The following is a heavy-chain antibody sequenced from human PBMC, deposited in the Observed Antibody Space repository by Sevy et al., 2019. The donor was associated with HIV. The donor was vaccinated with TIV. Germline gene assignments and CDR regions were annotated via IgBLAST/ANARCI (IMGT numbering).Heavy chain of an antibody. CDR3: AKDFPYCSSTSCYRERFYGMDV. CDR1: GFTFSSYG. J-gene: IGHJ6*02. V-gene: IGHV3-30*02. D-gene: IGHD2-2*02. CDR2: IRYDGSNK. Sequence: GGSLRLSCAASGFTFSSYGMHWVRQAPGKGLEWVAFIRYDGSNKYYADSVKGRFTISRDNSKNTLYLQMNSLGAEDTAVYYCAKDFPYCSSTSCYRERFYGMDVWGQGTTVTVSS.